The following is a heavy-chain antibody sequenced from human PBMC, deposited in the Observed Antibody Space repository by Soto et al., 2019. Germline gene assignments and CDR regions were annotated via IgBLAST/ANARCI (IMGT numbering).Heavy chain of an antibody. D-gene: IGHD2-15*01. CDR3: ARDHCSGGSCSGDYYYYYGMDV. CDR1: GYTFTSYG. V-gene: IGHV1-18*04. Sequence: QVQLVQSGAEVKKPGASVKVSCKASGYTFTSYGISWVRQAPGQGLEWMGWISAYNGNTNYAQKLKGRVTMTTDTTTSTAYMELRSLRSDDTAVYYCARDHCSGGSCSGDYYYYYGMDVWGQGTTVTVSS. J-gene: IGHJ6*02. CDR2: ISAYNGNT.